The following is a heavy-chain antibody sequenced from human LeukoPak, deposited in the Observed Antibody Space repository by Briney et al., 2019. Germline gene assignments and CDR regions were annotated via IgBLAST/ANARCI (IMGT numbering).Heavy chain of an antibody. CDR2: IYYSGSA. J-gene: IGHJ5*02. CDR3: ARHQRDVVVVPAAIRVYNWFDP. CDR1: GGSISNNSYF. Sequence: SETLSLTCTVFGGSISNNSYFWGWIRQPPGKGLEWIGSIYYSGSAYYNPSLKSRVTISVDTSKNQFSLKLTSVTASDTAVYYCARHQRDVVVVPAAIRVYNWFDPWGQGTLVTVSS. V-gene: IGHV4-39*01. D-gene: IGHD2-2*02.